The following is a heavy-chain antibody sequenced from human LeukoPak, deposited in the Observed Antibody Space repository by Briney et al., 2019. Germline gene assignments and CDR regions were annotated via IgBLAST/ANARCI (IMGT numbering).Heavy chain of an antibody. D-gene: IGHD3-9*01. V-gene: IGHV4-30-4*01. Sequence: SETLSLTCTVSGGSISSGDYYWSWIRQPPGKGLEWIGCIYHSGSTYYNPSLKSRVTISVDTSKNQFSLKLSSVTAADTAVYYCARGVRYFDWWAQGTLVTVSS. J-gene: IGHJ4*02. CDR2: IYHSGST. CDR1: GGSISSGDYY. CDR3: ARGVRYFDW.